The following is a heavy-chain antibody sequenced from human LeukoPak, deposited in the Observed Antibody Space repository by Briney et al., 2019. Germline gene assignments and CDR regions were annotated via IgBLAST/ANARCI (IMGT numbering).Heavy chain of an antibody. CDR1: GFTFSSYA. J-gene: IGHJ4*02. CDR3: AKDKWLQLGRIFDY. D-gene: IGHD5-12*01. Sequence: PGGSLRLSCAASGFTFSSYAMLWVRQAPGKGLEWFSAISCSGGSIFYGDSVKGRFTISRDNYKSTLYLQMNRLRAEDTAVYCCAKDKWLQLGRIFDYWGQGTLVTVSS. V-gene: IGHV3-23*01. CDR2: ISCSGGSI.